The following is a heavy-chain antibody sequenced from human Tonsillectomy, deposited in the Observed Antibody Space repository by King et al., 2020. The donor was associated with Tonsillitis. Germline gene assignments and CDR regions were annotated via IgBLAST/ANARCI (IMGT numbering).Heavy chain of an antibody. CDR1: GFTFSSYW. D-gene: IGHD5-18*01. Sequence: VQLVESGGGLVQPGGALRLSCAASGFTFSSYWRHLFPQAPGKGLRWVSRINSDGSSTSYADSVKGRFTISRDNAKNTLYLQMNSLRAEDTAVYYCARGYSYGLLDYWGQGTLVTVSS. J-gene: IGHJ4*02. CDR2: INSDGSST. CDR3: ARGYSYGLLDY. V-gene: IGHV3-74*01.